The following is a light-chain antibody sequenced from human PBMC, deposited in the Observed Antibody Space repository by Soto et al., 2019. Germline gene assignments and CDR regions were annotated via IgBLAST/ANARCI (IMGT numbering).Light chain of an antibody. Sequence: IVLTQSPATLSLSPGKRATLSCRASQSVSSSYLAWYQQKPGQAPRLLIYGAYSRATGIQDRFSGSGSGTDFTLTIRSLQPEDFATYYCKQSYSTPITFGQGTRLEI. V-gene: IGKV3D-20*02. CDR3: KQSYSTPIT. J-gene: IGKJ5*01. CDR2: GAY. CDR1: QSVSSSY.